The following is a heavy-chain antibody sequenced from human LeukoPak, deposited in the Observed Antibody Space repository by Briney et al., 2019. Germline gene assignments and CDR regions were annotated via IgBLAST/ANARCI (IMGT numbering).Heavy chain of an antibody. Sequence: SETLSLTCTVSSGSISTYYWSWIRQPPGKGLEWMGYIFYSGSTTYNPSLSSRLTISVDTSKYQLSLELSSVTAADTAVYYCARQGTSGSYLTGLDVWGQGTTVTVSS. CDR2: IFYSGST. D-gene: IGHD3-22*01. CDR3: ARQGTSGSYLTGLDV. J-gene: IGHJ6*02. V-gene: IGHV4-59*08. CDR1: SGSISTYY.